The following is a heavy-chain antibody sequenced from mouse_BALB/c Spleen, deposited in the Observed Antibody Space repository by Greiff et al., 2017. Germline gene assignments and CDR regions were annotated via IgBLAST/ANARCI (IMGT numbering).Heavy chain of an antibody. Sequence: VQLKESGPELVKPGASVKISCKASGYSFTGYYMHWVKQSHVKSLEWIGRINPYNGATSYNQNFKDKASLTVDKSSSTAYMELHSLTSEDSAVYYCARLVGFDYWGQGTTLTVSS. D-gene: IGHD1-1*02. CDR1: GYSFTGYY. V-gene: IGHV1-31*01. CDR2: INPYNGAT. CDR3: ARLVGFDY. J-gene: IGHJ2*01.